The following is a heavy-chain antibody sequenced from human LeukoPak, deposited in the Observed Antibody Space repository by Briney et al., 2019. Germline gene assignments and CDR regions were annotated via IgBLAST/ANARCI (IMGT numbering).Heavy chain of an antibody. CDR3: AREGRETYDFWSGYHPSSH. CDR1: GFTFSDYY. V-gene: IGHV3-11*01. Sequence: GGSLRLSCAASGFTFSDYYMSWIRQAPGKGLEWVSYISSGGSTIYYADSVKGRFTISRDNAKNSLYLQMNSLRAEDTAVYYCAREGRETYDFWSGYHPSSHWGQGTLVTVSS. J-gene: IGHJ4*02. D-gene: IGHD3-3*01. CDR2: ISSGGSTI.